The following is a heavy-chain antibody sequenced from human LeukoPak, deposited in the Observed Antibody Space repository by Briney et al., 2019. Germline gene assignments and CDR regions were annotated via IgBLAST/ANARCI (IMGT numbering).Heavy chain of an antibody. Sequence: GGSLRLSCSASGFTFRSYAMHWVRQAPGKGLEYVSGINDNGGRTHYGDSVKGRFTISRDNSKNTLNLQMNSLRAEDTAVYYCVKDRTGTYTLDYWGQGTLVTVSS. V-gene: IGHV3-64*04. CDR1: GFTFRSYA. J-gene: IGHJ4*02. CDR2: INDNGGRT. D-gene: IGHD3-10*01. CDR3: VKDRTGTYTLDY.